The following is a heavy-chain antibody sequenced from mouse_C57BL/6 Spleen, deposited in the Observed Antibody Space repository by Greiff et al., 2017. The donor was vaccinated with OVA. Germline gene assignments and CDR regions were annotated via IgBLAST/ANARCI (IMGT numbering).Heavy chain of an antibody. J-gene: IGHJ4*01. Sequence: QVHVKQPGAELVKPGASVKLSCKASGYTFTSYWMQWVKQRPGQGLEWIGEIDPSDSYTNYNQKFKGKATLTVDTSSSTAYMQLSSLTSEDSAVYYCARRGRGFYAMDYWGQGTSVTVSS. CDR3: ARRGRGFYAMDY. CDR1: GYTFTSYW. D-gene: IGHD3-1*01. CDR2: IDPSDSYT. V-gene: IGHV1-50*01.